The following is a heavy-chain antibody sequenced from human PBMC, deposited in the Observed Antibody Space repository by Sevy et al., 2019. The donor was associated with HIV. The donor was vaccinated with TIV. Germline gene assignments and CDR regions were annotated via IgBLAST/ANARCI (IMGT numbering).Heavy chain of an antibody. J-gene: IGHJ1*01. CDR3: TTEGAD. CDR1: GFSFSDAW. Sequence: GGSLRLSCAASGFSFSDAWLSWVRQVPGKGLEWVGRVRSKGDGGTAEYAAPVKGRCTIARDDSKNTMYVQMNNLKNEDTGIYYCTTEGADWGQGTLVTVSS. CDR2: VRSKGDGGTA. V-gene: IGHV3-15*01.